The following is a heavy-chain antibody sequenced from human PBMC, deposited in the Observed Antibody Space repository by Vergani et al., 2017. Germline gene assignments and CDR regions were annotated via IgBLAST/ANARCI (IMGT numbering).Heavy chain of an antibody. D-gene: IGHD5-12*01. Sequence: QVQLVQSGAEVKKPGASVKVSCKASGYTFTSYYMHWVRQAPGQGLEWMGIINPSGGSTSYAQKFQGRVTMTTDTSTSTAYMELRSLRSDDTAVYYCAREGRGYSGYEGGYYFDYWGQGTLVTVSS. CDR2: INPSGGST. CDR3: AREGRGYSGYEGGYYFDY. V-gene: IGHV1-46*01. J-gene: IGHJ4*02. CDR1: GYTFTSYY.